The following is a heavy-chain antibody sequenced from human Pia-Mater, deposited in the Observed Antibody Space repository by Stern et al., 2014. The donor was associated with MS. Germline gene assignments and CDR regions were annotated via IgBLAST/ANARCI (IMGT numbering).Heavy chain of an antibody. Sequence: EVQLVESGGRLVKPGESLTLSCAASGFPFDTYTMHWVRQSPGRGLEWISSISTESSYINYADSVKGRFTISRDNANNSLYLQMNNLRPEDTAVYYCARRAGGLIAAGSLGYWGQGILVTVSS. CDR1: GFPFDTYT. V-gene: IGHV3-21*01. D-gene: IGHD6-25*01. CDR2: ISTESSYI. J-gene: IGHJ4*02. CDR3: ARRAGGLIAAGSLGY.